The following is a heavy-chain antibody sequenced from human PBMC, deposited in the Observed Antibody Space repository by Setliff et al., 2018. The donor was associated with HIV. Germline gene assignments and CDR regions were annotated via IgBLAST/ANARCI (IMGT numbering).Heavy chain of an antibody. D-gene: IGHD6-19*01. V-gene: IGHV4-38-2*02. CDR1: GVSISGYY. Sequence: SETLSLTCTVSGVSISGYYWGWIRQPPGKGLEWIGSIYYRGNTYYNPSLKSRAAISVDTSRNQFSLKLTSVTAADSATYYCARWVYNSAWSLDYWGQGTLVTVSS. CDR2: IYYRGNT. J-gene: IGHJ4*02. CDR3: ARWVYNSAWSLDY.